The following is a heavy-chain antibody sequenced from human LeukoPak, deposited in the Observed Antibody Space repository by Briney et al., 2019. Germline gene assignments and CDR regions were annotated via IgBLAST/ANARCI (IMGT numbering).Heavy chain of an antibody. J-gene: IGHJ4*02. CDR2: ISTDARTI. V-gene: IGHV3-74*01. Sequence: GGSLRLSCAASGFAFSTNWMHWVRQAPGKGLVWVSHISTDARTITYADFVKGRFTISRDNAKNTLYLQMNSLRAEDTAVYYCAKDGAGTRAADWGQGTLVTVSS. D-gene: IGHD4/OR15-4a*01. CDR1: GFAFSTNW. CDR3: AKDGAGTRAAD.